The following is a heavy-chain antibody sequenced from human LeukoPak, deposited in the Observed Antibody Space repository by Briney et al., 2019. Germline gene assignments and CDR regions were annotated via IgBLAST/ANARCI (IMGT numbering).Heavy chain of an antibody. CDR1: GGTFSSYT. J-gene: IGHJ5*02. D-gene: IGHD3-3*01. V-gene: IGHV1-69*04. CDR2: IIPILGIA. Sequence: SVKVSCKASGGTFSSYTISWVRQAPGQGLGWMGRIIPILGIANYAQKFQGRVTITADKSTSTAYMELSSLRSEDTAVYYCARDPPNFGVVMKGNWFDPWGQGTLVTVSS. CDR3: ARDPPNFGVVMKGNWFDP.